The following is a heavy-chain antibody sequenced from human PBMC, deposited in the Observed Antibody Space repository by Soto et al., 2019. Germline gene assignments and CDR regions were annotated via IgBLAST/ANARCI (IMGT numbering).Heavy chain of an antibody. Sequence: ASVKVSCKASGYTFTSYDINWVRQATGQGLEWMGWMNPNSGNTGYAQKFQGRVTMTRNTSISTAYTELSSLRSEHTAVYYCARVGELRYKTRWSDPCGRGTLRAVST. D-gene: IGHD3-9*01. CDR1: GYTFTSYD. CDR2: MNPNSGNT. J-gene: IGHJ5*02. V-gene: IGHV1-8*01. CDR3: ARVGELRYKTRWSDP.